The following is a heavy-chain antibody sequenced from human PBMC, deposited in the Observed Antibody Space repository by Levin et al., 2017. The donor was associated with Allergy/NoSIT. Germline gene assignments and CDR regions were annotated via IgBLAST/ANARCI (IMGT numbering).Heavy chain of an antibody. J-gene: IGHJ4*02. D-gene: IGHD3-9*01. Sequence: ASVKVSCKASGYTFTSYYMHWVRQAPGQGLEWMGIINPSGGSTSYAQKFQGRVTMTRDTSTSTVYMELSSLRSEDTAVYYCARDRSEDYDILTGYHGFDYWGQGTLVTVSS. CDR3: ARDRSEDYDILTGYHGFDY. CDR2: INPSGGST. CDR1: GYTFTSYY. V-gene: IGHV1-46*01.